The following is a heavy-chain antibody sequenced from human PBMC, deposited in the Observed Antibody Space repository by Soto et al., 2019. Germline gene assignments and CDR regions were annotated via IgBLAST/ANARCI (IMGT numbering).Heavy chain of an antibody. CDR2: IYHTWNA. J-gene: IGHJ5*02. V-gene: IGHV4-39*01. D-gene: IGHD3-22*01. CDR3: ARDYFDSSDYTTNWFDP. Sequence: SETLSLTCSVSGDSISNSRFYWAWIRQPPGEGLEWIGSIYHTWNAFYNPSLKSRVTIFVDTSKNQFSLKLTSVTAVDTALYYCARDYFDSSDYTTNWFDPWGQGTLVTVS. CDR1: GDSISNSRFY.